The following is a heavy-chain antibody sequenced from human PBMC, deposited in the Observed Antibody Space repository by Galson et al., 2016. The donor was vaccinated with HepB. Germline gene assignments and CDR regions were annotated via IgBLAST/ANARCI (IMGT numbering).Heavy chain of an antibody. D-gene: IGHD2-2*01. CDR3: TRIGCTSASCDPDLDFDS. Sequence: SLRLSCAASGFTFKRHWMHWVRQAPGKGLVWVSRMNTDGSSINYADSVKGRFTVSRDNTKNTLYLEMNSLRAEDTAVYYCTRIGCTSASCDPDLDFDSWGQGTLVTVSS. CDR1: GFTFKRHW. CDR2: MNTDGSSI. J-gene: IGHJ4*02. V-gene: IGHV3-74*01.